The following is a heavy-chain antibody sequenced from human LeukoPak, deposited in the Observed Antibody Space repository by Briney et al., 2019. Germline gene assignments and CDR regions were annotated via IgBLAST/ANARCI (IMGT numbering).Heavy chain of an antibody. J-gene: IGHJ4*02. CDR2: IYHSGSPNSGTT. Sequence: SETLSLTCNVSGGSISSYYWSWIRQPPGKGLEWIGYIYHSGSPNSGTTDYNPSLKSRVTISVDTSKNQFSLKLSSVTAADTAMYYCARHGGATFDYWGQGTLVTVSS. CDR1: GGSISSYY. D-gene: IGHD2-15*01. CDR3: ARHGGATFDY. V-gene: IGHV4-59*08.